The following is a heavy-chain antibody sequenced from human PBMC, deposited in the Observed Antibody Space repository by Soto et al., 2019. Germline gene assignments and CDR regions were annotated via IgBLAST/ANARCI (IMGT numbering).Heavy chain of an antibody. CDR3: ARCSSTSCPFDY. Sequence: PGASLKISCKGSGYSFTSYWIIWVRQMAGKGLEWMGRSDPSDSYTNYSPSVQGHVTISVDKSFNTAYLQWNSLKASDTAMYYCARCSSTSCPFDYWGQGTLVTVSS. V-gene: IGHV5-10-1*01. CDR2: SDPSDSYT. CDR1: GYSFTSYW. D-gene: IGHD2-2*01. J-gene: IGHJ4*02.